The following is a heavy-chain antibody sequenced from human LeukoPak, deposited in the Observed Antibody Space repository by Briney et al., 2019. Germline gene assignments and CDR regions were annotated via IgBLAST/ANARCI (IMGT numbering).Heavy chain of an antibody. CDR1: GGSMNNRSYY. J-gene: IGHJ4*02. Sequence: SETLSLTCTVSGGSMNNRSYYWAWIRQPPGKGLEWIGEVSHSGSTSYNPSLKSRVTLSVDKSKDQFSLTLTSLTAADTAVYYCTRGGTDALSYWGQGALVTVSS. D-gene: IGHD3-16*01. CDR3: TRGGTDALSY. CDR2: VSHSGST. V-gene: IGHV4-39*07.